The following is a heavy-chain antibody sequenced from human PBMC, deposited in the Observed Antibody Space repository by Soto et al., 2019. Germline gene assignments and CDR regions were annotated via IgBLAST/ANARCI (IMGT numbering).Heavy chain of an antibody. V-gene: IGHV3-7*05. J-gene: IGHJ4*02. CDR3: GRGFGGTH. D-gene: IGHD2-15*01. Sequence: EVQLVESGGGLVQPGGSLRLSCAASGFTFNNYYMVWVRQAPGRGLEWVANINQDGSAKYYVDSVKGRFTISRDNAKSSVYLQINSLSAEDTATYYCGRGFGGTHWGQGSLVTVSS. CDR1: GFTFNNYY. CDR2: INQDGSAK.